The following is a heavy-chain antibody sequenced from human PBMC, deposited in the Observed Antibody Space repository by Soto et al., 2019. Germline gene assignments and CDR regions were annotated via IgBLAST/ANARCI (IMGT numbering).Heavy chain of an antibody. J-gene: IGHJ6*02. CDR3: AKDSRIRSYDFGSGPPKYGMDI. Sequence: GGSLRLSCAASGFTFSSYAMSWVRQAPGKGLEWVSAISGSGGSTYYADSVKGRFTISRDNSKNTLYLQMNSLRAEDTAVYYCAKDSRIRSYDFGSGPPKYGMDIGGQGTTVTVSS. V-gene: IGHV3-23*01. D-gene: IGHD3-3*01. CDR1: GFTFSSYA. CDR2: ISGSGGST.